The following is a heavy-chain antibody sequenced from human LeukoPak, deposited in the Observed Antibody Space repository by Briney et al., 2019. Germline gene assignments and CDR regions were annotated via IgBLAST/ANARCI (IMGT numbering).Heavy chain of an antibody. Sequence: ASVKVPCKASGYTFTSYGISWVRQAPGQGLEWMGWISAYNGNTNYAQKLQGRVTMTTDTSTSTAYMELRSLRSDDTAVYYCASVVYARWFDPWGQGTLVTVSS. CDR1: GYTFTSYG. CDR2: ISAYNGNT. V-gene: IGHV1-18*01. D-gene: IGHD2-8*02. CDR3: ASVVYARWFDP. J-gene: IGHJ5*02.